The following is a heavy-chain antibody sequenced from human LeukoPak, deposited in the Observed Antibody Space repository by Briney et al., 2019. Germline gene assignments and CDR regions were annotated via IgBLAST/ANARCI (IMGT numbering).Heavy chain of an antibody. D-gene: IGHD3-22*01. CDR3: VTYYFDSSGPKKNY. V-gene: IGHV4-31*03. Sequence: SETLSLTCTVSGGSISSGGYYWSWIRQHPGKGLEWIGYIYYSGSTYYNPSLKSRVAISVDTSKNQFSLKLSSVTAADTAVYYCVTYYFDSSGPKKNYWGQGTLVTVSS. CDR2: IYYSGST. J-gene: IGHJ4*02. CDR1: GGSISSGGYY.